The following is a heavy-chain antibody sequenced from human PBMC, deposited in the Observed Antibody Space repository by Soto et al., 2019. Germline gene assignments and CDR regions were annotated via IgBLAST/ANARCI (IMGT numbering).Heavy chain of an antibody. D-gene: IGHD3-16*01. CDR3: ARDRILGGMDV. V-gene: IGHV3-7*01. CDR2: IKQDGSEK. J-gene: IGHJ6*02. CDR1: GFTLSRYW. Sequence: EVQLVESGGGLVQPGGSLRLSCAASGFTLSRYWMSWVRQAPGKGLEWVANIKQDGSEKKYVNSVKGRFTISRDNAKNSLFLQMNSLRAEDTAVYYCARDRILGGMDVWGQGTTVTVSS.